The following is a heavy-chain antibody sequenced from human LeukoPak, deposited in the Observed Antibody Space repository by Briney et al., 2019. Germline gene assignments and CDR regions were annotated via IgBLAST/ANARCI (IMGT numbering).Heavy chain of an antibody. V-gene: IGHV1-46*01. CDR1: GYTFSSYY. CDR3: ARGSGSFSGWFDP. Sequence: GASVKVSCKTSGYTFSSYYLHWVRQAPGQGLEWMGIINPSGGGTSYAQKFQGRVTMTRDMSTSTAYMELRSLRSDDTAVYYCARGSGSFSGWFDPWGQGTLVTVSS. CDR2: INPSGGGT. J-gene: IGHJ5*02. D-gene: IGHD3-10*01.